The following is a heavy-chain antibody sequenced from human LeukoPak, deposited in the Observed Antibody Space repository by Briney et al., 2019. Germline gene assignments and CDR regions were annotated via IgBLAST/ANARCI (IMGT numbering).Heavy chain of an antibody. Sequence: ASVKVSCKASGHTFTSYYMHWVRQAPGQGLEWMGIINPSGGSTSYAQKFQGRVTMTRDMSTSTVYMELSSLRSEDTAVYYCARDKTKDAFDIWGQGTMVTVSS. CDR1: GHTFTSYY. V-gene: IGHV1-46*01. CDR2: INPSGGST. J-gene: IGHJ3*02. CDR3: ARDKTKDAFDI.